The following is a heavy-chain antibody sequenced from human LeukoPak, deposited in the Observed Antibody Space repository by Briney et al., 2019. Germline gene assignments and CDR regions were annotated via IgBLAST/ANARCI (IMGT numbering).Heavy chain of an antibody. Sequence: GGSLRLSCTASGFSFSTYSMNWVRQAPGKGLEWVSYIFGSSSNIYYADSVKGRFTISRDNAKNSLYLQMDSLRAEDTAVYYCATDSPETAAFDYWGQGTLVTVSS. V-gene: IGHV3-48*04. CDR2: IFGSSSNI. CDR1: GFSFSTYS. CDR3: ATDSPETAAFDY. D-gene: IGHD1-1*01. J-gene: IGHJ4*02.